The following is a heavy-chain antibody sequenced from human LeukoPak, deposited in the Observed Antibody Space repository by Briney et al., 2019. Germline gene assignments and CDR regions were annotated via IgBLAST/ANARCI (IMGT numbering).Heavy chain of an antibody. Sequence: PGGSLRLSCAASGFTFSTYWMNWVRQAPGKGLEWVANIKQDGSQKNYVDPVKGRFTTSRDNAKNSLYLQMDSLRVEDTAVYYCVSSWTIGYWGQGTLVTVSS. D-gene: IGHD3/OR15-3a*01. CDR1: GFTFSTYW. V-gene: IGHV3-7*01. J-gene: IGHJ4*02. CDR2: IKQDGSQK. CDR3: VSSWTIGY.